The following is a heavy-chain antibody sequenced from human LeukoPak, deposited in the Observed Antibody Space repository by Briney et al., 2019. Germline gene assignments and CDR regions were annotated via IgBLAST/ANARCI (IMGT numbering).Heavy chain of an antibody. CDR1: GGSILNYY. CDR2: IYSTRDT. J-gene: IGHJ4*02. Sequence: PSETLSLTCTVSGGSILNYYWTWIRQPPGEGLEWIGYIYSTRDTNYNPSLKSRVSISADTSKNQFSLKLSSVTAADTAVYYCARIAVSSGWGYFDYWGQGTLVTASS. V-gene: IGHV4-59*01. D-gene: IGHD6-19*01. CDR3: ARIAVSSGWGYFDY.